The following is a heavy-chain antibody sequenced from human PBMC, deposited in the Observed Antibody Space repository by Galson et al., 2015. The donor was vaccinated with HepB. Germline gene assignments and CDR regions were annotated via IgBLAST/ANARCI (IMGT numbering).Heavy chain of an antibody. CDR2: IKSKTDGGTT. CDR3: TTAGRIPVGKYFDY. D-gene: IGHD2-21*01. Sequence: SLRLSCAASGFTFSNAWMSWVRQAPGKGLEWVGRIKSKTDGGTTDYAAPVKGRFTISRDDSKNTLYLQMNSLKTEDTAVYYCTTAGRIPVGKYFDYWGQGTLVTVSS. V-gene: IGHV3-15*01. J-gene: IGHJ4*02. CDR1: GFTFSNAW.